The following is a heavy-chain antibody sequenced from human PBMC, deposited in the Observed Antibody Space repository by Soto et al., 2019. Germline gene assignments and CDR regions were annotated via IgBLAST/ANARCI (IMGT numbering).Heavy chain of an antibody. D-gene: IGHD3-3*01. J-gene: IGHJ6*02. CDR3: ARDHLPYDFWSGYPPLAYYYGMDV. CDR2: ISYDGSTI. CDR1: GFTFSSYA. V-gene: IGHV3-30*04. Sequence: PGGSLRLSCAASGFTFSSYAMHWVRQAPGKGLERVAVISYDGSTIYYADSVKGRFTISRDNAKNSLYLQMNSLRAEDTAVYYCARDHLPYDFWSGYPPLAYYYGMDVWGQGTTVTVSS.